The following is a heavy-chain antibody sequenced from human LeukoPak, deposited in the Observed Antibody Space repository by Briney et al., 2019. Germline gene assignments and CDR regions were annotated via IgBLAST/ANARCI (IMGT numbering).Heavy chain of an antibody. D-gene: IGHD3-10*01. Sequence: GGSLRLSCAASGFTFSSYSMNWVRQAPGKGLEWVSSISSSSSYIYYADSVKGRFTISRDNAKNSLYLQMNSLRAEDTAVYYCARRSTYYYGSGSYYTHRWFDPWGQGTLVTVSS. CDR1: GFTFSSYS. V-gene: IGHV3-21*01. CDR3: ARRSTYYYGSGSYYTHRWFDP. CDR2: ISSSSSYI. J-gene: IGHJ5*02.